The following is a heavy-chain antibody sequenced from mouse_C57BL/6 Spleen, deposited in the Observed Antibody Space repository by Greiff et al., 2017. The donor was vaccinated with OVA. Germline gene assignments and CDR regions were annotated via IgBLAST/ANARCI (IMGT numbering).Heavy chain of an antibody. Sequence: EVQGVESGGGLVKPGGSLKLSCAASGFTFSDYGMHWVRQAPEKGLEWVAYISSGSSTIYYADTVKGRFTISRDNAKNTLFLQMSSLRSEETAMYYCERDDYYGSSAWFAYWGKGTLVTVSA. D-gene: IGHD1-1*01. CDR2: ISSGSSTI. CDR3: ERDDYYGSSAWFAY. J-gene: IGHJ3*01. CDR1: GFTFSDYG. V-gene: IGHV5-17*01.